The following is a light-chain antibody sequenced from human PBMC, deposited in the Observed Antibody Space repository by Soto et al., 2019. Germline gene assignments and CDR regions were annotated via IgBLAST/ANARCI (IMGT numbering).Light chain of an antibody. CDR2: GNS. Sequence: QSVLTQPPSVSGAPGQRVTISCTGSSSNIGAGYDVHWYQQLPGTAPKLPIYGNSNRPSGVPDRFSGSKSGTSSSLAITGLQAEDEADYYCQSYASSLSGSVFGGGTQLTVL. J-gene: IGLJ3*02. V-gene: IGLV1-40*01. CDR3: QSYASSLSGSV. CDR1: SSNIGAGYD.